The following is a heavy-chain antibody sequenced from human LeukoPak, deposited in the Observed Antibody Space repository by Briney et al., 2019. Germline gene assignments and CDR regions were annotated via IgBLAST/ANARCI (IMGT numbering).Heavy chain of an antibody. Sequence: PSETLSLTCTVSGDSISSSSYYWDWIRQPPGKGLEWIGNVYYSTNTYYDPSLKSRVTISVDTSKNQFSLKLSSVTAVDTAIYYCARHSRSAYSGYENAFDIWGQGTVVTVSS. CDR2: VYYSTNT. D-gene: IGHD5-12*01. J-gene: IGHJ3*02. V-gene: IGHV4-39*01. CDR3: ARHSRSAYSGYENAFDI. CDR1: GDSISSSSYY.